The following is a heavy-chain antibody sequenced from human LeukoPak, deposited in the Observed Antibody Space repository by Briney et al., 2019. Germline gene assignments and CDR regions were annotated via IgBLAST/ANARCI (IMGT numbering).Heavy chain of an antibody. V-gene: IGHV3-11*06. CDR3: ARLSDTTVTNSY. J-gene: IGHJ4*02. Sequence: GGSLRLSCAASGFTFSDYYMSWIRQAPGKGLEWVSSISSSSSYIYYADSVKGRFTISRDNAKNSLYLQMNSLRAEDTAVYYCARLSDTTVTNSYWGQGTLVTVSS. D-gene: IGHD4-17*01. CDR1: GFTFSDYY. CDR2: ISSSSSYI.